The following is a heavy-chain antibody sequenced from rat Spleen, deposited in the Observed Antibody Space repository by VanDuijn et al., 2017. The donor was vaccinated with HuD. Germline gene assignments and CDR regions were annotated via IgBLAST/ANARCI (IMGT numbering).Heavy chain of an antibody. V-gene: IGHV5-29*01. J-gene: IGHJ3*01. CDR2: ISSDGGRN. Sequence: EVQLLESDGGLEQPGRSLKLSCAASGFTFSDYYMAWVRQAPTKGLEWVATISSDGGRNFYRDSVKGRFTVSRDNAKNTLYLQMDSLRSEDTATYYCARQYVYYGSKSSNWFAYWGQGTLVTVSS. CDR3: ARQYVYYGSKSSNWFAY. CDR1: GFTFSDYY. D-gene: IGHD1-6*01.